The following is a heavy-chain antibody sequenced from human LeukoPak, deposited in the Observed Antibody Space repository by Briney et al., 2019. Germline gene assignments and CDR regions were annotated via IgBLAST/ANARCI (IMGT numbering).Heavy chain of an antibody. CDR3: AREGGDGYKLRDF. CDR1: GGSINNYY. D-gene: IGHD5-24*01. J-gene: IGHJ4*02. Sequence: SETRSLTCTVSGGSINNYYWSWLRQPPGKRLEWIGYIHSTGSTNYNPSLKSRVTISVDTSKNQFSLKLTSVTAADTAVYYCAREGGDGYKLRDFWGQGSLVTVSS. CDR2: IHSTGST. V-gene: IGHV4-59*01.